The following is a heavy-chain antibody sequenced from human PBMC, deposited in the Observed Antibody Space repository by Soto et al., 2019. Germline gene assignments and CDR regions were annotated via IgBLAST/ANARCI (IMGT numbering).Heavy chain of an antibody. CDR3: EREREPNDGRRFDD. CDR1: GYIFTGYY. V-gene: IGHV1-2*04. J-gene: IGHJ4*02. D-gene: IGHD1-1*01. Sequence: QVQLVQSGAEVKKPGASVKVSCQASGYIFTGYYMHGVRQAPGQGLEWMGWIHPNSGGTSYALKFQGWVTMTRHTSISNAYMGLSRLSSDDTAVYYCEREREPNDGRRFDDRGQGTLVTVSS. CDR2: IHPNSGGT.